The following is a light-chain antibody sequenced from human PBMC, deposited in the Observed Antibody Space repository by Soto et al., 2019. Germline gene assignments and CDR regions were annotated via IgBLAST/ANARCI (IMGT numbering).Light chain of an antibody. V-gene: IGKV3-11*01. CDR3: QQRSNRPSYT. J-gene: IGKJ2*01. CDR2: GAS. CDR1: QSVRSF. Sequence: IVLTQSPATLSLSPGERATLSCRATQSVRSFLAWYKQKPGQAPRLLIYGASDRATGIPARFSGSGSAADFTLTSSSLEPEDFAVYYCQQRSNRPSYTLGQGTKLEIK.